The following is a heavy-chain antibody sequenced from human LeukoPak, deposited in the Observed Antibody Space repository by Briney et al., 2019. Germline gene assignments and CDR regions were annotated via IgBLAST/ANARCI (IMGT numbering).Heavy chain of an antibody. Sequence: SETLSLTCALSGGSFGDYHWSWIRQPPGKGLEWIGEIHQRGVTTYNPSLKSRVTLSMDASRRQFSLKLTSVTAADTAVYFCATDLTNQYSSSWSDYWGQGTLVTVSS. V-gene: IGHV4-34*01. CDR2: IHQRGVT. D-gene: IGHD6-13*01. J-gene: IGHJ4*02. CDR1: GGSFGDYH. CDR3: ATDLTNQYSSSWSDY.